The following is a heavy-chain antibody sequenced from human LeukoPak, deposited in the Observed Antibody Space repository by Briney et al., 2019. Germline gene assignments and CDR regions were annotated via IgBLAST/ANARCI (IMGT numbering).Heavy chain of an antibody. J-gene: IGHJ6*02. D-gene: IGHD6-13*01. CDR1: GFTFSSYG. CDR2: TSYDGSNK. CDR3: AKDQVAAGRYYYYYYGMDV. V-gene: IGHV3-30*18. Sequence: PGRSLRLSCAASGFTFSSYGMHWVRQAPGKGLEWVAVTSYDGSNKYYADSVKGRFTISRDNSKNTLYLQMNSLRAEDTAVYYCAKDQVAAGRYYYYYYGMDVWGQGTTVTVSS.